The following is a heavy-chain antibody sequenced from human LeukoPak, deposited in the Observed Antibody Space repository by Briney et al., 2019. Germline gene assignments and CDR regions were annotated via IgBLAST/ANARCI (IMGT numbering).Heavy chain of an antibody. CDR1: GDSISTSSSY. Sequence: SETLSLTCSVSGDSISTSSSYWGWIRQPPGKGLEWIGSIYYSGSTYYNTSLKSRVTISVDTSKNQFSLKLSSVTAADTAVYYCARDKYYYDSSGYYALDYWGQGTLVTVSS. CDR2: IYYSGST. CDR3: ARDKYYYDSSGYYALDY. V-gene: IGHV4-39*07. J-gene: IGHJ4*02. D-gene: IGHD3-22*01.